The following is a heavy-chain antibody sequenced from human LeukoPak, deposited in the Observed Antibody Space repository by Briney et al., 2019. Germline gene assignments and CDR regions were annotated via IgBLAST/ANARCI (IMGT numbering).Heavy chain of an antibody. CDR2: INPNSGGT. J-gene: IGHJ6*02. CDR3: AREDNCSGGSCYPNPYYYYGMDV. Sequence: ASVKVSCKASGYTFTGYYMQWVRQAPGQGLEWMGWINPNSGGTNYAQKFQGWVTMTRDTSISTAYMELSRLRSDDTAVYYCAREDNCSGGSCYPNPYYYYGMDVWGQGTTVTVSS. V-gene: IGHV1-2*04. CDR1: GYTFTGYY. D-gene: IGHD2-15*01.